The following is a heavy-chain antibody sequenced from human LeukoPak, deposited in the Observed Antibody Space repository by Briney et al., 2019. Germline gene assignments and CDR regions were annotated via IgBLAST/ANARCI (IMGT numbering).Heavy chain of an antibody. CDR2: ISGSGDIT. J-gene: IGHJ4*02. D-gene: IGHD4-17*01. CDR3: AKVKDYGDLPLFHFDY. Sequence: SGGSLRLSCATSGFTFSSCAMSWVRQAPGKGLEWVSGISGSGDITYYADSVKGWFTISRDNSKNTLYLQMNSLRAEDTAVYYCAKVKDYGDLPLFHFDYWGQGTLVTVSS. CDR1: GFTFSSCA. V-gene: IGHV3-23*01.